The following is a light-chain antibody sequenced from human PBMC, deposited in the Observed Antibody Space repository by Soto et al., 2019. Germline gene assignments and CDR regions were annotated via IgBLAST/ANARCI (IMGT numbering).Light chain of an antibody. CDR3: QTWGTGIRV. J-gene: IGLJ3*02. CDR1: GCHRFYA. CDR2: VNSDGSH. Sequence: QPVLTQSPSASASLGASVKLTCTLTGCHRFYAIAWHQQRPEKGPRYLMKVNSDGSHTKGDGIPDRFSGSSSGAERYLTISSRQSEDEADYYCQTWGTGIRVFGGGTKVTVL. V-gene: IGLV4-69*01.